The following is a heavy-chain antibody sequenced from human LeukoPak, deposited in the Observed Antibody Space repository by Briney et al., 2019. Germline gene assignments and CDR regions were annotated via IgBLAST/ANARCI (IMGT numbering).Heavy chain of an antibody. V-gene: IGHV3-74*01. CDR2: INSDGSST. Sequence: GGSLRLSCAASGFTFNSYWMHWVRQAPGKGLMWVSRINSDGSSTSYADSVKGRFTISRDNAKNTLYLQMNSLRAEDTAVYYCARSVAVVTATFGYWGQGTLVTVSS. J-gene: IGHJ4*02. CDR3: ARSVAVVTATFGY. CDR1: GFTFNSYW. D-gene: IGHD2-15*01.